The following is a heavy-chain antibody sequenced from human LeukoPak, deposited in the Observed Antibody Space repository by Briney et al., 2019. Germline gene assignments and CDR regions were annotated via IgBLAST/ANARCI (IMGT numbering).Heavy chain of an antibody. D-gene: IGHD3-22*01. CDR1: GFTFSNAW. J-gene: IGHJ4*02. CDR2: IKSKTDGGTT. V-gene: IGHV3-15*01. Sequence: GGSLRLSCAASGFTFSNAWMSWVRQAPGKGLEWVGRIKSKTDGGTTDYAAPVKGRFTISRDDSKNTLYLQMNSLKTEDTAVYYCTTDPNYYDSSGPPRWGQGTLVTVSS. CDR3: TTDPNYYDSSGPPR.